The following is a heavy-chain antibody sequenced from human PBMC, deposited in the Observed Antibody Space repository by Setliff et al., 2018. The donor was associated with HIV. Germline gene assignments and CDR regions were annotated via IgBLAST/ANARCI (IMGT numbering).Heavy chain of an antibody. D-gene: IGHD6-19*01. Sequence: PSETLSLTCAVYGGPFSHYYWTWIRQSPGKGLEWIGEISHTGSANYDPSLKSRVTISVDTSKKQFFLKLSSVTAADTAVYHCARGASGTYPLSGFDSWGQGTLVTVSS. CDR3: ARGASGTYPLSGFDS. V-gene: IGHV4-34*01. J-gene: IGHJ4*02. CDR2: ISHTGSA. CDR1: GGPFSHYY.